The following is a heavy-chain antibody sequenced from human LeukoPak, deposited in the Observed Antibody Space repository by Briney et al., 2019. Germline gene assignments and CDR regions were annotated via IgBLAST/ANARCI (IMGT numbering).Heavy chain of an antibody. CDR3: AGYRRDSRGWYKTENDVFDI. CDR1: GCTISSSSYY. CDR2: IYYSGST. J-gene: IGHJ3*02. D-gene: IGHD6-19*01. Sequence: SETLSLTCTVSGCTISSSSYYWVWNRPPPGKGLVWIGSIYYSGSTYYNPSLKSRVNISVETSKNQFSLKLNSVTAADTAVYYCAGYRRDSRGWYKTENDVFDIWGQGAMVTVSS. V-gene: IGHV4-39*07.